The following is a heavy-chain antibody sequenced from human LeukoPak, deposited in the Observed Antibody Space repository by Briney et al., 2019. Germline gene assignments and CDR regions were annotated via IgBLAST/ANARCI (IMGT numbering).Heavy chain of an antibody. CDR1: GFTFSKYG. J-gene: IGHJ3*02. Sequence: PGGSLRLSCEASGFTFSKYGIHWVRQPPGKGLEGVAFIRYDGSRKHYEDSLKGRFTISRDNSKNTLYLQMNSLRAEDTALYYCAKDLSPYYYDSSDYWGDAFDIWGQGTMVTVSS. V-gene: IGHV3-30*02. CDR2: IRYDGSRK. D-gene: IGHD3-22*01. CDR3: AKDLSPYYYDSSDYWGDAFDI.